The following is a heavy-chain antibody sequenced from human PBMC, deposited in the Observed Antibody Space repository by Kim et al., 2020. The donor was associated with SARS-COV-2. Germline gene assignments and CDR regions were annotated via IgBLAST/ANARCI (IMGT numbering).Heavy chain of an antibody. Sequence: SETLSLTCTVSGGSVSSGSYFWSWIRQPPGKGLEWIGYIYYSGNTKYNPSLKSRVTMSVDTSKNQFSLKLRSVTAADTAVYYCARAPNDFWSGYPYYFDYWGQGTLVTVSS. CDR1: GGSVSSGSYF. J-gene: IGHJ4*02. V-gene: IGHV4-61*01. CDR3: ARAPNDFWSGYPYYFDY. D-gene: IGHD3-3*01. CDR2: IYYSGNT.